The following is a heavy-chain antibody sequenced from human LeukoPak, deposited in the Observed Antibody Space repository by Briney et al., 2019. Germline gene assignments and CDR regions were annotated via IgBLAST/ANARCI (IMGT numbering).Heavy chain of an antibody. D-gene: IGHD3-16*01. CDR3: ARGGFWAPVIYYYYGMDV. V-gene: IGHV1-69*13. CDR1: GGTFSSYA. CDR2: IIPIFGTA. J-gene: IGHJ6*02. Sequence: SVKVSCKASGGTFSSYAIGWVRQAPGQGLEWMGGIIPIFGTANYAQKFQGRVTITADESTSTAYMELSSLRSEDTAVYYCARGGFWAPVIYYYYGMDVWGQGTTVTVSS.